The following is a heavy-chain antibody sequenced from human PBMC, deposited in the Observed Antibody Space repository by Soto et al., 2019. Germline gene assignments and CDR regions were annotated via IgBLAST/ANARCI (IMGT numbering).Heavy chain of an antibody. V-gene: IGHV3-15*01. D-gene: IGHD2-15*01. J-gene: IGHJ6*03. CDR3: TTGVHCSGGSCFYYYYMDV. CDR1: GFTFSNAW. CDR2: IKSKTDGGTT. Sequence: EVQLVESGGGLVKPGGSLRLSCAASGFTFSNAWMSWVRQAPGKGLEWVGRIKSKTDGGTTDYAAPVKGRFTISRDDSKNTLYLQMNSLKTEDTPVYYCTTGVHCSGGSCFYYYYMDVWGKGTTVTVSS.